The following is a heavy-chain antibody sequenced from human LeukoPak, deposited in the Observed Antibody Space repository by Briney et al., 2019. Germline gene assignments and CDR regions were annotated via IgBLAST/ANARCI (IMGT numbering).Heavy chain of an antibody. J-gene: IGHJ4*02. CDR1: GFTVSSNY. CDR2: IYSGGST. CDR3: ARGIYYPSPYFDY. D-gene: IGHD3-22*01. Sequence: HPGGSLRLSCAASGFTVSSNYMSWVRQAPGKGLEWVSVIYSGGSTYYADSVKGRFTISRDNSKNTLYLQMNSLRAEDTAVYYCARGIYYPSPYFDYWGQGTLVTVSS. V-gene: IGHV3-66*01.